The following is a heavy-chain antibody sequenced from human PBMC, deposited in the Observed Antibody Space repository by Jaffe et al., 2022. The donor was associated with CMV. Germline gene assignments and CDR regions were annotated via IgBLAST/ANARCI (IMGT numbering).Heavy chain of an antibody. CDR2: INPSGGST. CDR1: GYTFTSYY. D-gene: IGHD4-17*01. V-gene: IGHV1-46*01. CDR3: ARERFPTVVTPVSWFDP. Sequence: QVQLVQSGAEVKKPGASVKVSCKASGYTFTSYYMHWVRQAPGQGLEWMGIINPSGGSTSYAQKFQGRVTMTRDTSTSTVYMELSSLRSEDTAVYYCARERFPTVVTPVSWFDPWGQGTLVTVSS. J-gene: IGHJ5*02.